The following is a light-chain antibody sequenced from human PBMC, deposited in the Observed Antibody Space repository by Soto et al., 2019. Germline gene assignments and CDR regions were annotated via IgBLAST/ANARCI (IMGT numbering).Light chain of an antibody. V-gene: IGLV2-14*01. CDR1: SCDVGGYNY. CDR2: DVS. Sequence: QSALTQPASVSGSPGQSITISCTGTSCDVGGYNYVSWYQQHPGKAPKLMIYDVSNRPSGVSNRFSGSKSGNTASLTISGLAAEDEADYYCSSYTSSSTFVVFGGGTKLTVL. J-gene: IGLJ2*01. CDR3: SSYTSSSTFVV.